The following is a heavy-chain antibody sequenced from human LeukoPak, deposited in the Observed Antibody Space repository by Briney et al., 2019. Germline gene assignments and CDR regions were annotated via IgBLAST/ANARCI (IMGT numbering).Heavy chain of an antibody. Sequence: GASVKVSCKASGYTFTGYYMHWVRQAPGQGLEWMGWINPNSGGTNYAQKFQGRVTMTRDTSISTAYMELSRLRSDDTAVYYCASNTYSGYDWFWEEGYWGQGTLVTVSS. V-gene: IGHV1-2*02. CDR1: GYTFTGYY. CDR2: INPNSGGT. J-gene: IGHJ4*02. D-gene: IGHD5-12*01. CDR3: ASNTYSGYDWFWEEGY.